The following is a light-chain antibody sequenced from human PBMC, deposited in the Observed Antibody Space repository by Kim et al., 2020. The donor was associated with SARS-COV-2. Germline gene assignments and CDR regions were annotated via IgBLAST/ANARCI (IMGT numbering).Light chain of an antibody. Sequence: SYELTQPPSVSVSPGQTARITCSGDALPKQYAYWYQQKPGQAPILVIYKDNERPSGIPERFSGSSSGTTVTLTISGVQAEDEADYYCQSADNSGTVVFGGGTQLTVL. CDR1: ALPKQY. V-gene: IGLV3-25*03. CDR3: QSADNSGTVV. J-gene: IGLJ2*01. CDR2: KDN.